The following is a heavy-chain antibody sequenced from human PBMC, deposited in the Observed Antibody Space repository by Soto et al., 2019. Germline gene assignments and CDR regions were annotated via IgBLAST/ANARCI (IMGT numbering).Heavy chain of an antibody. CDR1: GYNFFGYY. CDR3: ARLPFGYSSDSGP. CDR2: IDPNGGGT. D-gene: IGHD2-15*01. V-gene: IGHV1-2*02. Sequence: GPPVKVSCKAFGYNFFGYYMHWVRQAAGQGLEWMGWIDPNGGGTKYAQKFQGRVTMTRDTPITTAYMELSRLTSDDTAVYYCARLPFGYSSDSGPWGQGTLVTVSS. J-gene: IGHJ5*02.